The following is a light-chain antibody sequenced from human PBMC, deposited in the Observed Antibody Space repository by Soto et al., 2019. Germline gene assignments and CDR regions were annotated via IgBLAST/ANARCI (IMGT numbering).Light chain of an antibody. Sequence: DIVMTQSPATLSVSPGERATLSCRASQSVSSNLAWYQQKPGQAPRLLIYGASTRATAIPARFSGSGSGTEFTLTISSLQSEDFAVYYCQQYNNWPSLTFGGGTKVEIK. J-gene: IGKJ4*01. V-gene: IGKV3-15*01. CDR1: QSVSSN. CDR3: QQYNNWPSLT. CDR2: GAS.